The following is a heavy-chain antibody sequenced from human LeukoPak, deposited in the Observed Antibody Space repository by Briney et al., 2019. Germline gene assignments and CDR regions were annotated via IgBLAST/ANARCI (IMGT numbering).Heavy chain of an antibody. CDR3: ARGYCSGGSCYQVDY. V-gene: IGHV4-34*01. D-gene: IGHD2-15*01. J-gene: IGHJ4*02. CDR1: GGSFSGYY. Sequence: SETLSPTCAVYGGSFSGYYWSWIRQPPGKGLEWIGEINHSGSTNYNPSLKSRVTISVATSKNQFSLKLSSVTAADAAVYYCARGYCSGGSCYQVDYWGQGTLVTVSS. CDR2: INHSGST.